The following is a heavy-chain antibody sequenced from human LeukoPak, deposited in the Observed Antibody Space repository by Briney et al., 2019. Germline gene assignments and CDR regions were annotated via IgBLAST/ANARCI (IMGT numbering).Heavy chain of an antibody. J-gene: IGHJ3*02. V-gene: IGHV1-2*02. CDR1: GYTFTGYY. D-gene: IGHD6-13*01. CDR3: ARDHQQLVLNNDAFDI. Sequence: ASVKVSCKASGYTFTGYYMHWVRQAPGQGLEWIGWINPNSGGTNYAQKFQGRVTMTRDTSISTAYMELSRLRSDDTAVYYCARDHQQLVLNNDAFDIWGQGTMVTVSS. CDR2: INPNSGGT.